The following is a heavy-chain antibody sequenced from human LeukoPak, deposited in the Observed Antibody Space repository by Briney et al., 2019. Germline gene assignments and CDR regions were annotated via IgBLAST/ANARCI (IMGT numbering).Heavy chain of an antibody. Sequence: ASVKVSCTASGYTFTGYYMHWVRQAPGQGLEWMGWINPNSGGTNYAQKFQGRVTMTRDTSISTAYMELSRLRSDDTAVYYCARDRFCSGGSCYYYGMDVWGQGTTVTVSS. CDR3: ARDRFCSGGSCYYYGMDV. CDR2: INPNSGGT. V-gene: IGHV1-2*02. CDR1: GYTFTGYY. J-gene: IGHJ6*02. D-gene: IGHD2-15*01.